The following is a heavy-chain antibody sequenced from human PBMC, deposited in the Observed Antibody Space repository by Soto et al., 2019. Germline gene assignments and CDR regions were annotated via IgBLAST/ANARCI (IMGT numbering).Heavy chain of an antibody. J-gene: IGHJ4*02. V-gene: IGHV3-74*01. CDR3: TRGPRSTSTGTGAF. CDR2: INDDGSHT. D-gene: IGHD1-1*01. CDR1: GFTFSMYW. Sequence: PVXCLRLSWAASGFTFSMYWMHWVRQVPGKGPEWVSRINDDGSHTNYADSVKGRFTISRDNAKNTLYLQMNDLRAEDTAVYYCTRGPRSTSTGTGAFWGQGTLVTV.